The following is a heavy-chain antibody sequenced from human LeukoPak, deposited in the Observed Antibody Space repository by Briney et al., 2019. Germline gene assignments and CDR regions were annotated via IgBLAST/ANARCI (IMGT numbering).Heavy chain of an antibody. CDR1: GGSISSGGYY. V-gene: IGHV4-31*03. CDR3: ARTKGGIDYYGSGPWEFDP. J-gene: IGHJ5*02. Sequence: SETLSLTCTVSGGSISSGGYYWSWIRQHPGKGLEWIGYINYSGSTYYNPSLKGRVTISVDTSKNQFSLKLSSVTAADTAVYYCARTKGGIDYYGSGPWEFDPWGQGTLVTVSS. CDR2: INYSGST. D-gene: IGHD3-10*01.